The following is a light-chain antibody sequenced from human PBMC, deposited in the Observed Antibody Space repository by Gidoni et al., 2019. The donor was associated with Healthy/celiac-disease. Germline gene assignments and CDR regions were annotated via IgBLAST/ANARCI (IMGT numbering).Light chain of an antibody. V-gene: IGKV1-39*01. Sequence: DIKMTQFPSSLSASEGDRVTITCRASQSISSYLNWYQQKPGKAPKLLIYAASSLQSGVPSRFSGSGSGTDFTLTISSLQPEDFATYYCQQSYSTPITFGPGTKVDIK. J-gene: IGKJ3*01. CDR2: AAS. CDR3: QQSYSTPIT. CDR1: QSISSY.